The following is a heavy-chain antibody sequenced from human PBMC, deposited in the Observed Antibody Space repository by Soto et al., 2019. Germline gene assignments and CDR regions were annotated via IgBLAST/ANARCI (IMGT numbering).Heavy chain of an antibody. D-gene: IGHD3-22*01. CDR1: GFTFSNYA. CDR2: ISYDGNNK. CDR3: AEDKFSGGYYYFDY. Sequence: QVQLVESGGGVVQPGRSLRLSCAGSGFTFSNYAMHWVRKAPGKGLEWVAVISYDGNNKYYADSVKGRFTISRDHSRKTLYLRVSAVSAEDTAVYYGAEDKFSGGYYYFDYWGQGPLVAVSS. V-gene: IGHV3-30-3*01. J-gene: IGHJ4*02.